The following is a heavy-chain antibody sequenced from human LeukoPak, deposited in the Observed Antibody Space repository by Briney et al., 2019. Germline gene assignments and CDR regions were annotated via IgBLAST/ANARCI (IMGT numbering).Heavy chain of an antibody. J-gene: IGHJ5*02. CDR3: ARETPNYCSSTSCYTGWFDP. CDR1: GGSFSGYY. D-gene: IGHD2-2*02. V-gene: IGHV4-34*01. CDR2: INHSGST. Sequence: KPSETLSLTCAVYGGSFSGYYWSWIRQPPGKGLEWIGEINHSGSTNYNPSPKSRVTISVDTSKNQFSLKLSSVTAADTAVYYCARETPNYCSSTSCYTGWFDPWGQGTLVTVSS.